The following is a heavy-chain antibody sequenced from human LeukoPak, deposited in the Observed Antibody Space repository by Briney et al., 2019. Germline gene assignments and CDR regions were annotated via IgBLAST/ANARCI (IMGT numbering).Heavy chain of an antibody. CDR2: ISGSGGST. J-gene: IGHJ5*02. V-gene: IGHV3-23*01. CDR1: GFTFSSYA. CDR3: AKDVLLWFGESNWFDP. D-gene: IGHD3-10*01. Sequence: TGGSLRLSCAASGFTFSSYAMSWVRQAPGKGLEWVSAISGSGGSTYYADSVKGRFTTSRDNSKNTLYLQMNSLRAEDTAVYYCAKDVLLWFGESNWFDPWGQGTLVTVSS.